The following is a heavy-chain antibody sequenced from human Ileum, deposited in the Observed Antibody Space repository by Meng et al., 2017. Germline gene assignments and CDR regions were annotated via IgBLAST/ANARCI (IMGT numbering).Heavy chain of an antibody. CDR1: GFTFSDYY. J-gene: IGHJ3*01. CDR3: ARVRNYHFRGQF. D-gene: IGHD3-3*01. Sequence: GGSLRLSCVASGFTFSDYYMSWIRQAPGKGLEWVSYISRNSDMIYYADSVKGRFTVSRDNTKNSLYLQMNSLRAEDTAVYYCARVRNYHFRGQFWGPGTMVPVSS. CDR2: ISRNSDMI. V-gene: IGHV3-11*04.